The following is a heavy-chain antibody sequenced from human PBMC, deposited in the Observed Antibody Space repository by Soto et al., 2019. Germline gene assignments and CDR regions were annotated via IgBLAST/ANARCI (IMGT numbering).Heavy chain of an antibody. D-gene: IGHD1-26*01. CDR3: ARDRPVKARSGSLSS. CDR2: ISHDGRNK. V-gene: IGHV3-30*03. CDR1: GLIFSNYG. J-gene: IGHJ5*02. Sequence: GALRLSCATSGLIFSNYGMHWVRQAPGKGLEWVALISHDGRNKYYADSVQGRFTISRDNSKNTLYLQMNSLRPEDTALYYCARDRPVKARSGSLSSWGQGTLVTVSS.